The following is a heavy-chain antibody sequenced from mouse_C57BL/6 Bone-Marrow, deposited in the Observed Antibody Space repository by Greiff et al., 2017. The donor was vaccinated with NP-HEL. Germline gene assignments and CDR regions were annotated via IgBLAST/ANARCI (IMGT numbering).Heavy chain of an antibody. CDR3: ARSGLRQERPWFAY. CDR2: IHPNSGST. D-gene: IGHD2-4*01. Sequence: QVQLQQSGAELVKPGASVKLSCKASGYTFTSYWMHWVKQRPGQGLEWIGMIHPNSGSTNYNEKFKSKATLTVDKSSSTAYMQLSSLTSEDSAVYYCARSGLRQERPWFAYWGQGTLVTVSA. J-gene: IGHJ3*01. V-gene: IGHV1-64*01. CDR1: GYTFTSYW.